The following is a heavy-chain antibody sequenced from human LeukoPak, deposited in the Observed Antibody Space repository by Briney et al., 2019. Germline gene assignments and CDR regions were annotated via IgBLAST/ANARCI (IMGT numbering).Heavy chain of an antibody. CDR2: ISANNNNT. J-gene: IGHJ4*02. Sequence: ASVKVSCKASGYSFTTYGISWVRQAPGQGLEWMGWISANNNNTDNVQKLQGRVTMTTDTSTSTAYMELRSLRSDDTAVYYCARLGYYDPSSSDYWGQGTLVTVSS. D-gene: IGHD3-22*01. V-gene: IGHV1-18*01. CDR1: GYSFTTYG. CDR3: ARLGYYDPSSSDY.